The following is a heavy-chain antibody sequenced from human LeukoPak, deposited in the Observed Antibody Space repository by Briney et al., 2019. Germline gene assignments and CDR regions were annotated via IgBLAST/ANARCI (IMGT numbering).Heavy chain of an antibody. CDR2: IYYSGST. V-gene: IGHV4-30-4*01. D-gene: IGHD3/OR15-3a*01. J-gene: IGHJ6*02. Sequence: PSETLSLTCTVSGGSISSDGYYWSWIRQPPGKGLEWIGYIYYSGSTYYNPSLKSRITISLDTSKNQFALELSSVTAADTAVYYCARSGTGDYYFYGMNVWGQGTTVTVSS. CDR3: ARSGTGDYYFYGMNV. CDR1: GGSISSDGYY.